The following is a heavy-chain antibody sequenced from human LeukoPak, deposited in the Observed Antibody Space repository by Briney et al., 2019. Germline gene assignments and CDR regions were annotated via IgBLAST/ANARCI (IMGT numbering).Heavy chain of an antibody. D-gene: IGHD3-9*01. CDR3: ARDGRDYDILTGYPFDYYYYGMDV. V-gene: IGHV3-33*01. Sequence: PGRSLRLSCAASGFTFSSYGMHWVRQAPGKGLEWVAVIWYDGSNKYYAGSVKGRFTISRDNSKNTLYLQMNSLRAEDTAVYYCARDGRDYDILTGYPFDYYYYGMDVWGKGTTVTVSS. CDR2: IWYDGSNK. CDR1: GFTFSSYG. J-gene: IGHJ6*04.